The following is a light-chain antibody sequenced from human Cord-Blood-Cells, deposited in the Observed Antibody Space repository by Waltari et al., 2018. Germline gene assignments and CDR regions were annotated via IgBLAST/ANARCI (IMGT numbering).Light chain of an antibody. J-gene: IGLJ3*02. V-gene: IGLV2-14*01. CDR2: DVS. CDR3: SSYTSSSTWV. CDR1: RSDVGGYNY. Sequence: QSALTQPASVSGSPGQSITIYCTGTRSDVGGYNYVSWYQQHPGKAPKLMIYDVSKRPSGVSNRFSGSKSGNTASLTISGLQAEDEADYYCSSYTSSSTWVFGGGTKLTVL.